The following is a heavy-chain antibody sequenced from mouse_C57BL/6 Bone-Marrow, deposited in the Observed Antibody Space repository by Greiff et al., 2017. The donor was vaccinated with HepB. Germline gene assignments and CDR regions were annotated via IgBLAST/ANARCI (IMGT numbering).Heavy chain of an antibody. D-gene: IGHD1-1*01. CDR3: ARFYYYVSSSWFAY. CDR1: GFTFSDYG. CDR2: ISNLAYSI. V-gene: IGHV5-15*01. Sequence: DVMLVESGGGLVQPGGSLKLSCAASGFTFSDYGMAWVRQAPRKGPEWVAFISNLAYSIYYADTMTGRFTISRETAKNTLYLEMSSLRSEDTAMYYCARFYYYVSSSWFAYWGQGTLVTVSA. J-gene: IGHJ3*01.